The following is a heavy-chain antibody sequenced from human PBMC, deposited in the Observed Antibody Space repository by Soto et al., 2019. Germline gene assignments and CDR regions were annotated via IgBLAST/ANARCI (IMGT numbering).Heavy chain of an antibody. CDR3: ARETIVVVPAGIRYYYYGMDV. CDR2: ISSSSSTI. V-gene: IGHV3-48*02. CDR1: GFTFSSYS. Sequence: PGGSLRLSCAASGFTFSSYSMNWVRQAPGKGLEWVSYISSSSSTIYYADSVKGRFTISRDNAKNSLYLQMNSLRDEDTAVYYCARETIVVVPAGIRYYYYGMDVWGQGTTVTVSS. J-gene: IGHJ6*02. D-gene: IGHD2-2*02.